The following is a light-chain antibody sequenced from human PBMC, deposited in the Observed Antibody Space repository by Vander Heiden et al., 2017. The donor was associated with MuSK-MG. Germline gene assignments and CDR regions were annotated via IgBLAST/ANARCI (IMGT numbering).Light chain of an antibody. V-gene: IGKV1-39*01. CDR2: VAS. Sequence: DIQMTQSPSSLSASVGDRVTITCRASQTIKTYLNWYQQKPGKAPDLLISVASSLQSGVPSRFSGGGSGTSFTLTITSLQPEDFATYYCQQSDSSGLTFGQGTRLQIK. J-gene: IGKJ5*01. CDR3: QQSDSSGLT. CDR1: QTIKTY.